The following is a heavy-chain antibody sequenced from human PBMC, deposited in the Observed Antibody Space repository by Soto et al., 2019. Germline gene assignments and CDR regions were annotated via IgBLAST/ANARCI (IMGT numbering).Heavy chain of an antibody. Sequence: QVQLVQSGAEVKKPGTSVKVSCKASGYTFSTYGVTWVRQAPGQGLEWMGWISAYNGNTNYAEKLQGRVTMTTDTSTSTAYMELRSLRSDDTAVYYCARAVVVPGASYGMEVWGQGTTVTVSS. CDR1: GYTFSTYG. J-gene: IGHJ6*02. V-gene: IGHV1-18*04. CDR3: ARAVVVPGASYGMEV. D-gene: IGHD2-2*01. CDR2: ISAYNGNT.